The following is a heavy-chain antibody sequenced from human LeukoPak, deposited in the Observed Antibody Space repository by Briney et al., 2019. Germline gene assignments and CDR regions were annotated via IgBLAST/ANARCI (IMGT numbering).Heavy chain of an antibody. J-gene: IGHJ5*02. CDR3: TTDLGGYCSSSSCYTGLNWFDP. CDR1: GFTFTNAW. V-gene: IGHV3-15*01. D-gene: IGHD2-15*01. Sequence: GGSLRLSCTASGFTFTNAWMSWVRQAPGRGLEWVGRIRSKADGGTTDYAAPVKGRFAISRDDSKNTVYLQMNSLKTDDTAVYYCTTDLGGYCSSSSCYTGLNWFDPWGQGTLVTVSS. CDR2: IRSKADGGTT.